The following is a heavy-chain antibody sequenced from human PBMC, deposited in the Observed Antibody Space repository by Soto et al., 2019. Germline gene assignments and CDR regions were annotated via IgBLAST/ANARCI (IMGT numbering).Heavy chain of an antibody. CDR2: IYSSGTT. Sequence: QVQLQESGPGLMKPSQTLSLTCTVSCASISSGNYYWSWIRQPPGKRLEWIWYIYSSGTTYYNPSLESRVTISVDTSKSQFSLKVRSMPAADTAVYYCARGGTYFDCWGQATLVTVSS. J-gene: IGHJ4*02. D-gene: IGHD1-26*01. CDR1: CASISSGNYY. CDR3: ARGGTYFDC. V-gene: IGHV4-30-4*01.